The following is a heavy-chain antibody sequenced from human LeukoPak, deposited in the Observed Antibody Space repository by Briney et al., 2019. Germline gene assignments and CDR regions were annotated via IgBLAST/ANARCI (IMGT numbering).Heavy chain of an antibody. CDR3: ARVSDPHYSTPTGAFDI. CDR1: GFNFNTYW. CDR2: ISRSSSTI. D-gene: IGHD4-11*01. V-gene: IGHV3-48*01. Sequence: GGSLRLSCAASGFNFNTYWMSWVRQAPGKGLEWVSYISRSSSTIYYADSVKGRFTISRDNAKNSLYLQMNSLRAEDTAVYYCARVSDPHYSTPTGAFDIWGQGTMVTVSS. J-gene: IGHJ3*02.